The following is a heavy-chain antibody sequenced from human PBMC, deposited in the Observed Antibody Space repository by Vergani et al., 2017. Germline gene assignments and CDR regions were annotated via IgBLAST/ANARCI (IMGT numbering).Heavy chain of an antibody. D-gene: IGHD3-3*01. CDR3: AKTNDVSSLYASYNWFDP. CDR1: ESSLLSNE. Sequence: VMLVQSGAEVKKPGEALKISCKYSESSLLSNEIAWVRQMSGKGLQLMGNINPIYSKIAYSPSFQGQVIMSVDKSITTAYLQWLSLKASDTATDYCAKTNDVSSLYASYNWFDPWGQGTQVTVSS. CDR2: INPIYSKI. V-gene: IGHV5-51*03. J-gene: IGHJ5*02.